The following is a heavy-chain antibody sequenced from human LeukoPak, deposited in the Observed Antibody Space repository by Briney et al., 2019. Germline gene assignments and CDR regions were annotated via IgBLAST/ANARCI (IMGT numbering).Heavy chain of an antibody. V-gene: IGHV1-8*01. Sequence: GASVKVSCKASGYTFTSYDINWVRQATGQGLEWMGWMNPNSDNTGYAQKFQGRITMTRNTSISTAYMELSSLRSEDTAVYYCARGSAWLQLLSPEGHPIDPWGQGTLVTVSS. CDR3: ARGSAWLQLLSPEGHPIDP. J-gene: IGHJ5*02. CDR1: GYTFTSYD. D-gene: IGHD5-18*01. CDR2: MNPNSDNT.